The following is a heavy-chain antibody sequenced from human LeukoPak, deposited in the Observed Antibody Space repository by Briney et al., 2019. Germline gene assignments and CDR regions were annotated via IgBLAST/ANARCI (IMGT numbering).Heavy chain of an antibody. V-gene: IGHV1-18*01. CDR1: GYTFTSYG. CDR2: ISAYNGNT. CDR3: ARESDYYDSSGHYDY. J-gene: IGHJ4*02. D-gene: IGHD3-22*01. Sequence: ASAKVSCKASGYTFTSYGISWVRQAPGQGLEWMGWISAYNGNTNYAQKLQGRVTMTTDTSTSTAYMELRSLRSDDTAVYYCARESDYYDSSGHYDYWGQGTLVTVSS.